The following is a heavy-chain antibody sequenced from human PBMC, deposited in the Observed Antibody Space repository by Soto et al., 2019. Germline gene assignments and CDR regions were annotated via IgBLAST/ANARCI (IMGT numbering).Heavy chain of an antibody. CDR1: AFKFSDYY. V-gene: IGHV3-11*01. D-gene: IGHD2-15*01. CDR3: ARAPDCGEGSCYRHFDL. Sequence: QVQLVESGGGLVKPGGSLRLSCAASAFKFSDYYMSWVHQATGKGLEWVSYISGSGDVIYYADSVKGRFTISRDNDKKSVHLQMDTLRAEDTALYYCARAPDCGEGSCYRHFDLWGQGTRVAVSS. J-gene: IGHJ4*02. CDR2: ISGSGDVI.